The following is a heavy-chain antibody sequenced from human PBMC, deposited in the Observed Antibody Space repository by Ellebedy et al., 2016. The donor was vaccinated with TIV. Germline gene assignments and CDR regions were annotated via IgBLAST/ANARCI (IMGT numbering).Heavy chain of an antibody. CDR2: IKGDGSST. J-gene: IGHJ4*02. CDR3: VGWPQISDSSDYVISNY. D-gene: IGHD3-22*01. CDR1: GFTFSTYY. Sequence: ETLSLTCAASGFTFSTYYMHWVRQAPGKGLVWVSRIKGDGSSTNYADSVKGRFTISRDNAKNTLYLQMNSLRAEDTAVYYCVGWPQISDSSDYVISNYWGQGTLVTVSS. V-gene: IGHV3-74*01.